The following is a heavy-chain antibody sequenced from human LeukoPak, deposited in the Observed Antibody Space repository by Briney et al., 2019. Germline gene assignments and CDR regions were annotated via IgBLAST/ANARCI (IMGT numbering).Heavy chain of an antibody. CDR1: GFTFSSYG. D-gene: IGHD1-26*01. CDR3: TGRLFDY. V-gene: IGHV3-30*03. J-gene: IGHJ4*02. CDR2: ISYDGSNK. Sequence: PGGSLRLSCAASGFTFSSYGMHWVRQAPGKGLEWVAVISYDGSNKYYADSVKGRFTISRDNSKNTLYLQMNSLRAEDTAVYYCTGRLFDYWGQGTLVTVSS.